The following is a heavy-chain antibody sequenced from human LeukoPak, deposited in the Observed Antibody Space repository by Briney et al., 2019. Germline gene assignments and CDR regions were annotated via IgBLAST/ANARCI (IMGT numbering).Heavy chain of an antibody. J-gene: IGHJ5*02. CDR3: ARGLGRGLGGRFDP. CDR1: GFTFSSYA. D-gene: IGHD3-16*01. Sequence: PGGSLRLSCAASGFTFSSYAMHWVRQAPGKGLEYVSAISSNGGSTYYANSVKGRFTISRDNSKNTLYLQMGSLRAEDMAVYYCARGLGRGLGGRFDPWGQGTLVTVSS. CDR2: ISSNGGST. V-gene: IGHV3-64*01.